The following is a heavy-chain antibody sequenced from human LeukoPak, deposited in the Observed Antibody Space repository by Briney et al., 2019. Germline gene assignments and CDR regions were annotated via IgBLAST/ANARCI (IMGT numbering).Heavy chain of an antibody. D-gene: IGHD3-10*01. CDR2: INHSGST. CDR3: ARGASYSGSGSYYNY. CDR1: GGSFSGYY. V-gene: IGHV4-34*01. Sequence: PSETLSLTCAVCGGSFSGYYWSWIRQPPGKGLEWIGEINHSGSTNYDPSLKSRVTISVDTSKNQFSLKVNSVTAADTAVYYCARGASYSGSGSYYNYWGQGTLVTVSS. J-gene: IGHJ4*02.